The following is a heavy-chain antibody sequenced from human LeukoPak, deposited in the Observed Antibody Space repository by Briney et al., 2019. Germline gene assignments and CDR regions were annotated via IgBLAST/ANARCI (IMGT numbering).Heavy chain of an antibody. CDR2: IYFTGNHI. Sequence: GGPLRFSCVTSGFTFSRYSMRWVRQAPGKGLEWVSSIYFTGNHISYADSVKGRFTISRDNAKNSLYLQMDSLRAEDTAVYYCAREFSTVGNFDYWGQGTLVTVSS. V-gene: IGHV3-21*01. CDR3: AREFSTVGNFDY. CDR1: GFTFSRYS. D-gene: IGHD3-3*02. J-gene: IGHJ4*02.